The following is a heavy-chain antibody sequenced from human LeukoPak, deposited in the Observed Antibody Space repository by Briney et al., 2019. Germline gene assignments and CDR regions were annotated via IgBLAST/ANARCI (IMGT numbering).Heavy chain of an antibody. V-gene: IGHV3-30*02. J-gene: IGHJ3*02. CDR2: IGYGGSKI. CDR3: AKEGRGGFDI. Sequence: PGGSLRLSCAASGFTFSRSGMHWVRQAPGKGLEWVTFIGYGGSKIYYADSVKGRFTISRDNSKNTLYLQMNSLRAEDTAVYYCAKEGRGGFDIWGQGTMVTVSS. D-gene: IGHD3-16*01. CDR1: GFTFSRSG.